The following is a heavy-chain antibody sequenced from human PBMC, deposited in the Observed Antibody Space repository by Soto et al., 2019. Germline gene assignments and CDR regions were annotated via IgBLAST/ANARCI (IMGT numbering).Heavy chain of an antibody. D-gene: IGHD6-19*01. CDR2: TYYRSKWIH. CDR3: AREITVSRHSSGWYHYYHGMDV. CDR1: GDSVSSSSAA. Sequence: SQTLSLTCDISGDSVSSSSAAWNWIRQSQSRGLDWLGRTYYRSKWIHEYTVSMESRITINPDTSKNQFSLHIYSVTPEDTAVYYCAREITVSRHSSGWYHYYHGMDVWGQGTTVTVSS. V-gene: IGHV6-1*01. J-gene: IGHJ6*02.